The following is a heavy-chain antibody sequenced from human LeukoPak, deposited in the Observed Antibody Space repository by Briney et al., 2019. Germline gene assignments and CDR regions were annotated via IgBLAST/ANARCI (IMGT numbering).Heavy chain of an antibody. CDR2: IYTSGST. CDR1: GGSISSGSYY. Sequence: SETLSLTCTVSGGSISSGSYYWSWIRQPAGKGLEWIGRIYTSGSTNYNPSLKSRVTISVDTSKNQFSLKLSSVTAADTAVYYCARGRGQYSSSPMDYYYYGMDVWAKGPRSPSP. D-gene: IGHD6-6*01. J-gene: IGHJ6*02. V-gene: IGHV4-61*02. CDR3: ARGRGQYSSSPMDYYYYGMDV.